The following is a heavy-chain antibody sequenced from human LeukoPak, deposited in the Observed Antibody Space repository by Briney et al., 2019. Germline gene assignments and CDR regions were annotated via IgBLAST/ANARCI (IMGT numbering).Heavy chain of an antibody. CDR2: IKQDESEI. Sequence: GGSLRLSCAGSGFSFSSYWMTWVRQSPGKGPEWVANIKQDESEIYSVDSVKGRFTISRDNAKNSVYLHMNSLRVAVTALYYFARLNAYYYGSVFYYYMDVWGKGTTVTVSS. D-gene: IGHD3-10*01. CDR3: ARLNAYYYGSVFYYYMDV. J-gene: IGHJ6*03. CDR1: GFSFSSYW. V-gene: IGHV3-7*01.